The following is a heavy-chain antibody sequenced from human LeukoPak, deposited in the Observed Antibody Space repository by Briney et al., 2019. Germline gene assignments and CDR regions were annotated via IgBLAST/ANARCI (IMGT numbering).Heavy chain of an antibody. CDR3: ARVAGYCGGDCDPDDY. Sequence: ASVKVSCKASGYTFTSCGTSWVRQAPGQGLEWMGWISAYNGNTNYAQKLQGRVTMTTDTSTSTAYMELRSLRSDDTAVYYCARVAGYCGGDCDPDDYWGQGTLVTVSS. D-gene: IGHD2-21*02. CDR2: ISAYNGNT. CDR1: GYTFTSCG. J-gene: IGHJ4*02. V-gene: IGHV1-18*01.